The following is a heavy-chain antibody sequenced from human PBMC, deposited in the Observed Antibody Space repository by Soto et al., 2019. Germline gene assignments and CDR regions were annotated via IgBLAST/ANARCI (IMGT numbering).Heavy chain of an antibody. J-gene: IGHJ5*02. CDR2: IYYSGNT. Sequence: TLSLTCTVSGGSVSSGDYYWSWIRQPPGKGLEWIGYIYYSGNTNYNPSLKSRVIISVDTSKNLFSLKLTSVTAADTAVYYCARIPVDTSMIYWLDPWGQGTLVTVSS. CDR3: ARIPVDTSMIYWLDP. D-gene: IGHD5-18*01. V-gene: IGHV4-61*08. CDR1: GGSVSSGDYY.